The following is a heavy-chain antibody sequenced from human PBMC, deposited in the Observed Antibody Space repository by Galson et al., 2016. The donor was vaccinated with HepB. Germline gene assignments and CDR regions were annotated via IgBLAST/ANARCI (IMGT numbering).Heavy chain of an antibody. CDR2: IETAGDT. J-gene: IGHJ6*04. Sequence: SLRLSCAASGFTFSIHDMHWVRQAPGKGLEWVSAIETAGDTYYPDSVKGRFTISRENGKNSLYLQMDSLRAGDTAVYYCTRGKSLWTMPWNYGLDVWGKGTTVTASS. CDR3: TRGKSLWTMPWNYGLDV. D-gene: IGHD2-2*01. V-gene: IGHV3-13*01. CDR1: GFTFSIHD.